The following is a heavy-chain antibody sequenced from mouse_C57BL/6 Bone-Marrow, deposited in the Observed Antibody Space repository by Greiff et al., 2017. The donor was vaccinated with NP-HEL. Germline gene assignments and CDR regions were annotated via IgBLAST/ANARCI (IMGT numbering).Heavy chain of an antibody. J-gene: IGHJ4*01. V-gene: IGHV10-1*01. CDR3: VRHGDGPYYYAMDY. D-gene: IGHD2-3*01. CDR1: GFSFNTYA. CDR2: IRSKSNNYAT. Sequence: EVQRVESGGGLVQPKGSLKLSCAASGFSFNTYAMNWVRQAPGKGLEWVARIRSKSNNYATYYADSVKDRFTISRDDSESMLYLQMNNLKTEDTAMYYCVRHGDGPYYYAMDYWGQGTSVTVSS.